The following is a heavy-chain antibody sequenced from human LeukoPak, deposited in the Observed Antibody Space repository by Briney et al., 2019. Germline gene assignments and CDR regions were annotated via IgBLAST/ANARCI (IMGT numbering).Heavy chain of an antibody. CDR3: ARQGLRGLRTTVFDY. V-gene: IGHV4-59*08. CDR1: GGSINSGY. J-gene: IGHJ4*02. Sequence: PSETLSLTCSVSGGSINSGYWSWIRQPPGKGLEWIGLLYPSGSTNYSPSLKSRVTISVDTSKNQISLKLSSVTAADTAVYYCARQGLRGLRTTVFDYWGQGTLVTVSS. CDR2: LYPSGST. D-gene: IGHD4-17*01.